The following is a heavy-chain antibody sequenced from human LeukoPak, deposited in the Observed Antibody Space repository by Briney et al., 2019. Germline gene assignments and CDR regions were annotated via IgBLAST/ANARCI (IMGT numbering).Heavy chain of an antibody. D-gene: IGHD3-22*01. J-gene: IGHJ4*02. CDR2: INHSGST. CDR3: ASAYYYDSSVLDY. V-gene: IGHV4-34*01. CDR1: GGSFSGYY. Sequence: PSETLSLTCAVYGGSFSGYYWSWIRQPPGKRLEWIGEINHSGSTNYNPSLKSRVTISVDTSKNQFSLKLSSVTAADTAVYYCASAYYYDSSVLDYWGQGTLVTVSS.